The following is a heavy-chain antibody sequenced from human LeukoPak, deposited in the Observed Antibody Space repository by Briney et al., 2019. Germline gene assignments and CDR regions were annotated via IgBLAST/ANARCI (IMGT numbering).Heavy chain of an antibody. CDR3: AREGYDILTGDRWFDP. V-gene: IGHV1-2*02. J-gene: IGHJ5*02. Sequence: ASVKVSCKASGYTFTGYYMHWVRQAPGQGLEWMGWINPNSGGTNYAQKLQGRVTMARDTSISTAYMELSRLRSDDTAVYYCAREGYDILTGDRWFDPWGQGTLVTVSS. CDR2: INPNSGGT. D-gene: IGHD3-9*01. CDR1: GYTFTGYY.